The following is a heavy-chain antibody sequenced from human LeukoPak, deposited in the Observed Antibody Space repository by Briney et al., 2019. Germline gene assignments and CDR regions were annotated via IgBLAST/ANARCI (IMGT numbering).Heavy chain of an antibody. CDR2: ISASSSDT. D-gene: IGHD3-10*01. CDR1: EFRLGAYA. Sequence: PGGPLRLSCVASEFRLGAYAMNWVRQAPGKGLEGVSYISASSSDTYYAESVKGRFIITRDNGQNSLYLQMNSLRAGDTAVYYCTRGVGRRGGTFDYWGQGTLVTVSS. V-gene: IGHV3-48*01. CDR3: TRGVGRRGGTFDY. J-gene: IGHJ4*02.